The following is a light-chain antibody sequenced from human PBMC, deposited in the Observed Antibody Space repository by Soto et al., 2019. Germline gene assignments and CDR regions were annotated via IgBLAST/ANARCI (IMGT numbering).Light chain of an antibody. CDR3: SSYASTNTRSV. J-gene: IGLJ1*01. CDR2: DVT. V-gene: IGLV2-14*03. Sequence: QSVLTQPASVSGSPGQAITISCTGASSDIGGYNYVSWYQHHPGKAPRLLIYDVTNRPSGVSHRFSGSKSGNTASLTISGLQAEDEAEYFCSSYASTNTRSVFGTGTKLTVL. CDR1: SSDIGGYNY.